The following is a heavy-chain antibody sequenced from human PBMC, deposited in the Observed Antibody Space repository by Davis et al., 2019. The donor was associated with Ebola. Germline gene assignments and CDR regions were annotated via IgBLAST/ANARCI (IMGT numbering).Heavy chain of an antibody. J-gene: IGHJ6*04. CDR2: IYYSGST. D-gene: IGHD1-26*01. CDR1: GGSISSYY. CDR3: ARESVLSGYYYYYVMDV. Sequence: SETLSLTCTVSGGSISSYYWSWIRQPPGKGLEWIGYIYYSGSTNYNPSLRSRVTLSVDKSNKQFSLTLTSVTAADTAVYYCARESVLSGYYYYYVMDVWGKGTAVTVSS. V-gene: IGHV4-59*12.